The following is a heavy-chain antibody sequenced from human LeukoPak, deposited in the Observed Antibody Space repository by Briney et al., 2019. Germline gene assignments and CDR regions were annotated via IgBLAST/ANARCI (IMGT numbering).Heavy chain of an antibody. CDR2: IKEDGSDK. CDR1: GFTFRNYW. J-gene: IGHJ4*02. V-gene: IGHV3-7*01. Sequence: GGSLRLSCAASGFTFRNYWMTWVRQAPGKGLEWVANIKEDGSDKYYVDSVKGRFTISRDNAKNSVFLQMNSLRAEDTAVYYCAISVAGTYGYWGQGTLVTVSS. D-gene: IGHD6-19*01. CDR3: AISVAGTYGY.